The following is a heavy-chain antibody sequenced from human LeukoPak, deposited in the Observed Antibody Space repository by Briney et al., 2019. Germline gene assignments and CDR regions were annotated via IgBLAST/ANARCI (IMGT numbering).Heavy chain of an antibody. CDR1: GYTFTDYY. CDR3: ARDLYGGTSATFDY. Sequence: ASVTVSCKASGYTFTDYYMHWVRQAPGQGLEWMGWINPNSGGTYYAQKFQGRVTMTSDTSISTAYMELSRLRSDNTAVYYCARDLYGGTSATFDYWGQGTLVTVSS. J-gene: IGHJ4*02. CDR2: INPNSGGT. D-gene: IGHD4-23*01. V-gene: IGHV1-2*02.